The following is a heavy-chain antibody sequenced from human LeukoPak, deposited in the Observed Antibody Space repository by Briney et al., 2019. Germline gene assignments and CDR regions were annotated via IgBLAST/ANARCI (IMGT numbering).Heavy chain of an antibody. J-gene: IGHJ4*02. D-gene: IGHD5-24*01. Sequence: GGSLRLSCAASGFTFSDYYMSWIRQAPGKGLEWVSYISSSGSSIYYADSVSGRFTISRDNDKNSLYLQMNSLRAEDTAVYYCARGRRDGYNYVNYWGQGTLVTVSS. CDR3: ARGRRDGYNYVNY. V-gene: IGHV3-11*01. CDR1: GFTFSDYY. CDR2: ISSSGSSI.